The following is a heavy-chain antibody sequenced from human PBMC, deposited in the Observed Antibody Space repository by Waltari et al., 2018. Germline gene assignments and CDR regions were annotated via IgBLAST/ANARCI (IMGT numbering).Heavy chain of an antibody. CDR1: GGSISSSSHY. J-gene: IGHJ6*03. CDR2: IYYSGRT. Sequence: QLQLQESGPGLVKPSETLSLTCTVSGGSISSSSHYWGWIRQPPGKGLEWIGSIYYSGRTDYNPSLKSRVTISVDTSKNQFSLKLSSVTAADTAVYYCARQIWDFWSGSLYYYYMDVWGKGTTVTVSS. V-gene: IGHV4-39*01. D-gene: IGHD3-3*01. CDR3: ARQIWDFWSGSLYYYYMDV.